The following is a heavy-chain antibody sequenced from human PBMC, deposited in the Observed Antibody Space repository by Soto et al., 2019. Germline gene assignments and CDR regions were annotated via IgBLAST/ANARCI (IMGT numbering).Heavy chain of an antibody. CDR1: GLTISGKKY. CDR2: LYDVDGS. Sequence: GGSLRLSCAAFGLTISGKKYVAWVRQAPGKGLEWVSALYDVDGSFYADSVKGRFTTSSDSSKTTVYLQMNDLRPDDTAVYYCETWHEREHAYDVWGQGTTVTVSS. D-gene: IGHD1-1*01. J-gene: IGHJ3*01. CDR3: ETWHEREHAYDV. V-gene: IGHV3-53*01.